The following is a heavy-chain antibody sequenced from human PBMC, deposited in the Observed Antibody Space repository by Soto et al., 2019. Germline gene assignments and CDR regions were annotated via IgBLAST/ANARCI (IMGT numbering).Heavy chain of an antibody. CDR2: IWYDGSNK. CDR3: ARDFGDTARLDP. D-gene: IGHD5-18*01. Sequence: PGGALRLSCTASGCTFSSYGMHRVRQAPGKGLEWLAVIWYDGSNKYYADSVKGRFTISRDNSKNPLYLQMTSLSAEDPAVYYCARDFGDTARLDPWGQGTLVTVSS. J-gene: IGHJ5*02. V-gene: IGHV3-33*01. CDR1: GCTFSSYG.